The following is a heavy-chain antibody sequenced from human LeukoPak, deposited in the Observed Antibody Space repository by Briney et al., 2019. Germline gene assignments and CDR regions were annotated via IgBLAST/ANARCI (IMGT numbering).Heavy chain of an antibody. CDR3: ARYRLFTLIWDY. D-gene: IGHD3-9*01. Sequence: SETLSLTCAVSGVSISSNLWWTWVRQPPGKGLEWIAEIHHSGSTNYNPSLKSRVTISVDTSKNQFSLKLSSVTAADTAVYYCARYRLFTLIWDYWGQGTLVTVSS. CDR1: GVSISSNLW. J-gene: IGHJ4*02. CDR2: IHHSGST. V-gene: IGHV4-4*02.